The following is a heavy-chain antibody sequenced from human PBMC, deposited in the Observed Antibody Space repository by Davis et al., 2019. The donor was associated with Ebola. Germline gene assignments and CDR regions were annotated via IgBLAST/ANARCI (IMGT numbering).Heavy chain of an antibody. CDR3: ARQLSAVAGTEGHYYYYYGMDV. J-gene: IGHJ6*02. CDR2: ISYDGSNK. V-gene: IGHV3-30-3*01. D-gene: IGHD6-19*01. Sequence: PGGSLRLSCAASGFTFSSYAMHWVRQAPGKGLEWVAVISYDGSNKYYADSVKGRFTISRDNSKNTLYLQMNSLRAEDTAVYYCARQLSAVAGTEGHYYYYYGMDVWGQGTTVTVSS. CDR1: GFTFSSYA.